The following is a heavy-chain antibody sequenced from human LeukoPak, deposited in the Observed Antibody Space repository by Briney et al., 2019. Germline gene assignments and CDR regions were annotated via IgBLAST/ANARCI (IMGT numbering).Heavy chain of an antibody. V-gene: IGHV3-48*03. Sequence: GGSLILSCAASGFTFSSYEMNWVRPAPGKGLEWVSYISSSGSTIYYADSVKGRFTISRDNAKKSLFLQMNSLRAEDTAVYYCAELGITMIGGVWGKGTTVTISS. CDR1: GFTFSSYE. CDR2: ISSSGSTI. CDR3: AELGITMIGGV. J-gene: IGHJ6*04. D-gene: IGHD3-10*02.